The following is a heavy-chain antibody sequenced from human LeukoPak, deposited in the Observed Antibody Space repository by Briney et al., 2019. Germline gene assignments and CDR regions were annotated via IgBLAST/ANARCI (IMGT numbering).Heavy chain of an antibody. CDR3: GRLKPPSYGASNFDY. CDR2: IYYGGST. Sequence: WETLCLTCTVSAYSITYGHQWCCLRQSPGRGLEGIGHIYYGGSTSYNPSLKSRFTLSVDTSKNQFSLHLTSVTAADTAVYYWGRLKPPSYGASNFDYGGQGTLVTVSS. CDR1: AYSITYGHQ. J-gene: IGHJ4*02. V-gene: IGHV4-38-2*02. D-gene: IGHD3-16*01.